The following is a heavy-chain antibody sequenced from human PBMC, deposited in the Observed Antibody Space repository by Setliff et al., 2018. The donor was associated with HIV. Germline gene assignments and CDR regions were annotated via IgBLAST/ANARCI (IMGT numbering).Heavy chain of an antibody. CDR2: VYSRGNT. J-gene: IGHJ4*02. CDR3: ARGRLMGSSVLFFDF. D-gene: IGHD2-21*01. Sequence: TLSLTCTVSGGSISSYYWSWIRQPAGRGLEWIGHVYSRGNTDYNPSLASRVSILMSTSEIQFSLTLNSVTAADTAKYYCARGRLMGSSVLFFDFWGQGTLVTVSS. CDR1: GGSISSYY. V-gene: IGHV4-4*07.